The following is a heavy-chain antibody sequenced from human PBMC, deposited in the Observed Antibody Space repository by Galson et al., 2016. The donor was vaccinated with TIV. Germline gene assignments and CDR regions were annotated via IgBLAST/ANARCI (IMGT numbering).Heavy chain of an antibody. D-gene: IGHD2-21*01. CDR3: ARPPYCGGDCYKYDS. V-gene: IGHV1-3*01. Sequence: SVKVPCKASGYTFTIYAMHWVRQAPGQRLEWMGWINAGNGNTKYSQKFQGRVTITRDTSASTAYMELSSLRSEDTAVYYCARPPYCGGDCYKYDSWGQGTLVAVSS. J-gene: IGHJ4*02. CDR1: GYTFTIYA. CDR2: INAGNGNT.